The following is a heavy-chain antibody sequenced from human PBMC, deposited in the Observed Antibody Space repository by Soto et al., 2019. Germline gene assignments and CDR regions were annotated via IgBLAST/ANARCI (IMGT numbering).Heavy chain of an antibody. V-gene: IGHV3-74*01. CDR1: GFTFSTYS. CDR3: ARQYYYGSGRDY. Sequence: GGSLRLSCAASGFTFSTYSMNWVRQAPGKGLVWVSRINTDGSGTSYADSVKGRFTISRDNAKNTLYLQMNSLRAEDTAVYYCARQYYYGSGRDYWGQGTLVTVS. J-gene: IGHJ4*02. D-gene: IGHD3-10*01. CDR2: INTDGSGT.